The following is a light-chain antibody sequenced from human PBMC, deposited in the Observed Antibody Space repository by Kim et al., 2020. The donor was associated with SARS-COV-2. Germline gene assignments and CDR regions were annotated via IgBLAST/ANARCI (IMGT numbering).Light chain of an antibody. CDR1: QSVTSSY. CDR3: QQYGILPRT. J-gene: IGKJ1*01. CDR2: GAS. Sequence: EIVLTQSPGTLSLSPGERATLSCRASQSVTSSYLAWYQQKPGQAPRLLIYGASSRATGIPDRFSGSGSGTDFSLTISRLEPEDFAVYYCQQYGILPRTFGQGTKLEIK. V-gene: IGKV3-20*01.